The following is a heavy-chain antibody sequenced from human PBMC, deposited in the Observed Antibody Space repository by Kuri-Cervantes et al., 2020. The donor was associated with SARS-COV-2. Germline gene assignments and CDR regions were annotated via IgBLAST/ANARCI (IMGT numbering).Heavy chain of an antibody. CDR2: IYYSGST. J-gene: IGHJ6*03. D-gene: IGHD1-1*01. CDR1: GGSISSSSYY. V-gene: IGHV4-39*02. CDR3: AREKLAGYYYYYMDV. Sequence: SETLSLTCTVSGGSISSSSYYWGWIRQPPGKGLEWIGSIYYSGSTYYNPSLKSQVTISVDTSKNQFSLKLSSVTAADTAVYYCAREKLAGYYYYYMDVWGKGTTVTVSS.